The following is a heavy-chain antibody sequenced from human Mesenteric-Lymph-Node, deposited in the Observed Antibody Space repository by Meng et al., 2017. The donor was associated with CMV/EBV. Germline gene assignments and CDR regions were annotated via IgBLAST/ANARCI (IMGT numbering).Heavy chain of an antibody. CDR1: GFTVSSTS. J-gene: IGHJ4*02. CDR3: ALTSGYSYGSLDY. Sequence: GGSLNLSCVVSGFTVSSTSMNWVRQPPGKGLEWVSLIYSDGTTFYADSVKGRFTISRDNSNNTLYLQMKSLRAEDTAVYFCALTSGYSYGSLDYWGRGTLVTVSS. CDR2: IYSDGTT. V-gene: IGHV3-53*01. D-gene: IGHD5-18*01.